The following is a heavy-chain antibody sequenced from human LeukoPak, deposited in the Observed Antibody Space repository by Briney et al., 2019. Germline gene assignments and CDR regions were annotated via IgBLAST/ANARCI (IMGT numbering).Heavy chain of an antibody. CDR1: GFTFDDYA. J-gene: IGHJ4*02. CDR3: AKDIQYYYGSGSYFDY. Sequence: PGGSLRLSCAASGFTFDDYAMHWVRQAPGKGLEWVSGISWNSGSIGYADSVKGRFTISRDNAKNSLYLQMNSLRAEDTALYYCAKDIQYYYGSGSYFDYRGQGTLVTVSS. CDR2: ISWNSGSI. V-gene: IGHV3-9*01. D-gene: IGHD3-10*01.